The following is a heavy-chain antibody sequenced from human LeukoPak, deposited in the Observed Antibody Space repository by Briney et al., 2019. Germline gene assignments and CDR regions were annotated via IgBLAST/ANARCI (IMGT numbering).Heavy chain of an antibody. CDR2: ISYDGSNK. J-gene: IGHJ4*02. CDR3: ARVPHFYYDSSGPGY. V-gene: IGHV3-30-3*01. Sequence: PGGSLRLSCAASGFTFSSYAMRWVRQAPGKGLEWVAVISYDGSNKYYADSVKGRFTISRDNAKNSLYLQMNSLRDEDTAVYYCARVPHFYYDSSGPGYWGQGTLVTVSS. CDR1: GFTFSSYA. D-gene: IGHD3-22*01.